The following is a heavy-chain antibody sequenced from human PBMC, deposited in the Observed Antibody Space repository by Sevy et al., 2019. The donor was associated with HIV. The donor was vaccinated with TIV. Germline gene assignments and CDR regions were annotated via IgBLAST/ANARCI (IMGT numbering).Heavy chain of an antibody. J-gene: IGHJ4*02. D-gene: IGHD1-1*01. CDR2: ISYDGSNT. V-gene: IGHV3-30*18. Sequence: GGSLRLSCAASGFSFRNYGMHWVRQAPGKGLEWLEVISYDGSNTHYADSVKGRFTISRDNSKNTLFLQMSSLRDEDTAVYHCAKQDNGNDFPFDYWGLGILVTVSS. CDR1: GFSFRNYG. CDR3: AKQDNGNDFPFDY.